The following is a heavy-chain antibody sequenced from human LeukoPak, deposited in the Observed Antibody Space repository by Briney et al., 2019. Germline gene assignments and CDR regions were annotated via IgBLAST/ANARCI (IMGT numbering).Heavy chain of an antibody. V-gene: IGHV3-11*01. D-gene: IGHD3-10*01. J-gene: IGHJ6*02. CDR2: ISSSGSTI. CDR3: ARSYYYGSGSYDYYYGMDV. Sequence: GGSLRLSCAASGFTVSSNYMSWVRQAPGKGLEWVSYISSSGSTIYYADSVKGRFTISRDNAKNSLYLQMNSLRAEDTAVYYCARSYYYGSGSYDYYYGMDVWGQGTTVTVSS. CDR1: GFTVSSNY.